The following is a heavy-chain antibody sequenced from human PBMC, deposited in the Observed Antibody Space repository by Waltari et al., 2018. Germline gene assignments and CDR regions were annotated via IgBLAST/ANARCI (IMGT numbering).Heavy chain of an antibody. CDR2: INHSGST. V-gene: IGHV4-34*01. D-gene: IGHD3-10*01. Sequence: QVQLQQWGAGLLKPSETLSLTCAVYGGSFSGYYWSWIRQPPGKGLEWIGEINHSGSTNYNPSRKSRVTISVDTSKNQFSLKLSSVTAADTAVYYCARLRPGIILYYYYMDVWGKGTTVTISS. CDR1: GGSFSGYY. CDR3: ARLRPGIILYYYYMDV. J-gene: IGHJ6*03.